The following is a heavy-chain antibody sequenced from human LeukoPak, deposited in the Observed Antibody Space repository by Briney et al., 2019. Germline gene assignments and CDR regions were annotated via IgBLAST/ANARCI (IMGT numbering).Heavy chain of an antibody. D-gene: IGHD3-10*01. V-gene: IGHV3-20*04. CDR3: ARGGVLLDAFDI. Sequence: GGSLRLSCAASGFTFDDYGMSWVRQAPGKGLEWVSGMNWNGGSTGYADSVKGRFAISRDNAKNSLYLQMNSLRAEGTALYYCARGGVLLDAFDIWGQGTMVTVSS. CDR2: MNWNGGST. CDR1: GFTFDDYG. J-gene: IGHJ3*02.